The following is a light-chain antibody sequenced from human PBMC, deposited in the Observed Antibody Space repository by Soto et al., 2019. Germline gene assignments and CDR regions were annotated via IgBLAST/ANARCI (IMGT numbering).Light chain of an antibody. Sequence: LTQPASVSGSPGQSITISCTGTSSDVGGYNYVSWYQHHPGKAPKLIIYDVTSRPSGVSIRFSGSKSDNTASLTISGLQPEDEADYHCSSYTTSNTRQIVFGTGTKVTVL. J-gene: IGLJ1*01. CDR2: DVT. CDR3: SSYTTSNTRQIV. CDR1: SSDVGGYNY. V-gene: IGLV2-14*03.